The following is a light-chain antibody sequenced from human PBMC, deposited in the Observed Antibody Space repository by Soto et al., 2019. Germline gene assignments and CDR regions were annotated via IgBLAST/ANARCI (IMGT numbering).Light chain of an antibody. CDR2: RNN. CDR1: SSNIGSNY. J-gene: IGLJ2*01. CDR3: AAWDDSLSGYVV. V-gene: IGLV1-47*01. Sequence: QLVLTQPPSASGTPGQRVTISCSGSSSNIGSNYVYWYQQLPGTAPKLLIYRNNQRPSGVPDRFSGSKSGTSASLAISGLRSKDEADYYCAAWDDSLSGYVVFGGGTKLTVL.